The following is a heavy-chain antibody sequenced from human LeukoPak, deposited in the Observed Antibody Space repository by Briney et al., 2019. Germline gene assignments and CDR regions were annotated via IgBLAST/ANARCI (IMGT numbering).Heavy chain of an antibody. Sequence: PSETLSLTCTVSGGSISSYSWSWIRQPPGKGLEWIGYIYYSGTTNYNPSLKSRVTISVDTSKNQFSLKLSSVTAADTAVYYCARSRDGYNPFFDYWGQGTLVTVS. V-gene: IGHV4-59*01. CDR3: ARSRDGYNPFFDY. CDR2: IYYSGTT. J-gene: IGHJ4*02. CDR1: GGSISSYS. D-gene: IGHD5-24*01.